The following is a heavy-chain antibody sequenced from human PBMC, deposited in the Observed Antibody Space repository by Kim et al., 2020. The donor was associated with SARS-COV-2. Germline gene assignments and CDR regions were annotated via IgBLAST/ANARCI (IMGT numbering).Heavy chain of an antibody. Sequence: YYADAVQGRLTISRDNSRDTVHLQMNSLRVEDTAVYYCAKGAGTSGYYIDYWGQGTLVTVSS. CDR3: AKGAGTSGYYIDY. J-gene: IGHJ4*02. V-gene: IGHV3-33*06. D-gene: IGHD3-22*01.